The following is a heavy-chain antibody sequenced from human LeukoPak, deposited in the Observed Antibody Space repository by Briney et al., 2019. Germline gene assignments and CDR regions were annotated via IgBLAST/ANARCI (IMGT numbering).Heavy chain of an antibody. Sequence: GASVKVSCKASGGTFSSYAISWVRQAPGQGLEWMGGIIPIFGTANYAQKFQGRVTITADESTSTAYMELSSLRSEDSAVYYCARADPYCGGDCYHPAGPFDPWGQGTLVTVSS. CDR3: ARADPYCGGDCYHPAGPFDP. V-gene: IGHV1-69*13. J-gene: IGHJ5*02. D-gene: IGHD2-21*02. CDR2: IIPIFGTA. CDR1: GGTFSSYA.